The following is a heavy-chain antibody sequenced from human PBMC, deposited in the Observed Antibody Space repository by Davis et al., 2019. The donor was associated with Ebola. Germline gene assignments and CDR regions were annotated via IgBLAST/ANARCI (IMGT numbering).Heavy chain of an antibody. D-gene: IGHD5-18*01. J-gene: IGHJ4*02. CDR3: VPGTWI. Sequence: GGSLRLSCAASGFTFNIYNMNWVRQAPGKGLEWVAAISGDDAHINYVDSVKGRFIISRDNAKNSLYLQMNTLRVEDTAVYYCVPGTWIRGQGTLVTVSS. CDR1: GFTFNIYN. V-gene: IGHV3-21*01. CDR2: ISGDDAHI.